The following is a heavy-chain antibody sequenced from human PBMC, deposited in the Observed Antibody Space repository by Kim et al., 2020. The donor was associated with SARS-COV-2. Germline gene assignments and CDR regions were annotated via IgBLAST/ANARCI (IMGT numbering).Heavy chain of an antibody. CDR3: ARGGGIAVAG. Sequence: STSYAQKFQGRVTMTRDTSTSTVYMELSSLRSEDTAVYYCARGGGIAVAGWGQGTLVTVSS. J-gene: IGHJ4*02. V-gene: IGHV1-46*01. D-gene: IGHD6-19*01. CDR2: ST.